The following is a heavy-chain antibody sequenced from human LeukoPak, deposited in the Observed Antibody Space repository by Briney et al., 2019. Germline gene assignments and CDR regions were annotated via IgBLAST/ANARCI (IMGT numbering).Heavy chain of an antibody. CDR3: AKDSGYSYGYDGYY. V-gene: IGHV3-53*01. Sequence: GGSLRLSCAASGFTVSSNYMSWVRQAPGKGLEWVSVIYSGGSTYYADSVKGRFTISRDNSKNTLYLQMNSLRAEDTAVYYCAKDSGYSYGYDGYYWGQGTLVTVSS. CDR2: IYSGGST. CDR1: GFTVSSNY. D-gene: IGHD5-18*01. J-gene: IGHJ4*02.